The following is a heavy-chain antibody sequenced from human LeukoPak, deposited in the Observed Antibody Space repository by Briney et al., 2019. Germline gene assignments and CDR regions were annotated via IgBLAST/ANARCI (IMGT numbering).Heavy chain of an antibody. V-gene: IGHV3-7*03. D-gene: IGHD3-16*02. J-gene: IGHJ4*02. CDR3: AKERAGYTNPYYFDY. CDR2: IKEDGSEK. Sequence: GGSLRLSCAASGFTFSNYWMSWVRQAPGKGLEWVANIKEDGSEKHYVDSVKGRFTISRDNSKNTLYLHMNSLRAEDTAVYYCAKERAGYTNPYYFDYWGQGTLVTVSS. CDR1: GFTFSNYW.